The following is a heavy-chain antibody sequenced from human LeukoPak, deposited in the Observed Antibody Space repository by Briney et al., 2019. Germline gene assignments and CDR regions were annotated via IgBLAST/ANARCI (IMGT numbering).Heavy chain of an antibody. J-gene: IGHJ3*02. CDR1: GFTFSSYS. CDR3: ARAKRNGFDI. Sequence: GGSLRLSCAASGFTFSSYSMNWVRQAPGKGLEWVSYVSRSSSTIYYADSVKGRFTISRDNAKNSLYLQMNSLRAEDTAVYYCARAKRNGFDIWGQGTMVTVSS. V-gene: IGHV3-48*01. CDR2: VSRSSSTI.